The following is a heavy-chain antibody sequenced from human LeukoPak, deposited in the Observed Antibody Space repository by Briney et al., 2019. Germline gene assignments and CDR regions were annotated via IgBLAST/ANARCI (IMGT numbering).Heavy chain of an antibody. CDR3: AREPSKQARPEELHAFDI. CDR1: GYTFTGYY. D-gene: IGHD6-6*01. J-gene: IGHJ3*02. V-gene: IGHV1-2*02. CDR2: INPNSGGT. Sequence: ASVKVSCKASGYTFTGYYMHWVRQAPGQGLEWMGWINPNSGGTNYAQKFQGRVTMTRDTSISTAYMELSRLRSDDTAVYYCAREPSKQARPEELHAFDIWGQGTMVTVSS.